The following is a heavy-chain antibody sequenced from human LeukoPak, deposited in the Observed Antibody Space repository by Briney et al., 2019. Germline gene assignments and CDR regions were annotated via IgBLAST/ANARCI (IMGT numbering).Heavy chain of an antibody. V-gene: IGHV3-23*01. CDR2: VSGSGGST. Sequence: GGSLRLSCAASGFTFSSYAMNWVRQAPGKGLEWVSAVSGSGGSTYYADSVEGRFTISRDNSKNTLYLQMNSLRAEDTAVYYCARDGYCSGGSCYSTGWFDPWGQGTLVTVSS. D-gene: IGHD2-15*01. CDR3: ARDGYCSGGSCYSTGWFDP. CDR1: GFTFSSYA. J-gene: IGHJ5*02.